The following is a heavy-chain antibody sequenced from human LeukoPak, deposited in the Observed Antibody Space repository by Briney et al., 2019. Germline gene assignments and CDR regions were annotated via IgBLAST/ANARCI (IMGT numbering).Heavy chain of an antibody. J-gene: IGHJ4*02. D-gene: IGHD3-10*01. CDR1: GFTFSRHA. CDR3: ARAGFDESFDY. V-gene: IGHV3-23*01. CDR2: ISGSGDNT. Sequence: GGSLRLSCAASGFTFSRHAMSWVRQAPGKGLDWVSGISGSGDNTYDADSVKGRFTISRDNSKNTVYLQMNSLRAEDTAVYYCARAGFDESFDYWGQGTLVTVSS.